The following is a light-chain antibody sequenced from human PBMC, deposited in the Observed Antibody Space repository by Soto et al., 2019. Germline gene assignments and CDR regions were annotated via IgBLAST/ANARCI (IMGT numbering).Light chain of an antibody. CDR2: EVS. Sequence: QSALTQPPSASGSPGQSVTISCTGTSSDVGGYNYVSWYQQHPGKAPKLMIYEVSKRPSGVPDRFSGSKSGNTASLTVSGLKAEDEADYYCSSYAGSNHLVFGGGSKL. CDR1: SSDVGGYNY. J-gene: IGLJ2*01. V-gene: IGLV2-8*01. CDR3: SSYAGSNHLV.